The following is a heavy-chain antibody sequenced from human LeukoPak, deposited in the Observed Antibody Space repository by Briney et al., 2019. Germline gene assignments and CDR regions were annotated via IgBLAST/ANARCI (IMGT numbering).Heavy chain of an antibody. CDR2: VNADGGNT. CDR3: AKASWVSSADAVL. CDR1: GFTFDNYR. D-gene: IGHD3-16*01. J-gene: IGHJ4*02. V-gene: IGHV3-23*01. Sequence: GGSLRLSCAASGFTFDNYRMSWVRQAPGKGLEWVSIVNADGGNTYYADSVKGRFTLSRDDSRNTVYLQLNNLKIEDTAVYYCAKASWVSSADAVLWGQGTLVTVSS.